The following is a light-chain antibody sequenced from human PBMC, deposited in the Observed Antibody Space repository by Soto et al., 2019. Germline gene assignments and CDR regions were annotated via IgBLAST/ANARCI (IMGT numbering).Light chain of an antibody. CDR2: GVS. J-gene: IGKJ5*01. V-gene: IGKV3-15*01. CDR1: QSVNLY. CDR3: QQYNNWPIT. Sequence: EVVLTQSPATLSVSPGEGATLSCRASQSVNLYLAWYQQKPGQAPRGIIYGVSTRATGVPGRFSGSGSGTEFTLTISTLQSEDFAVYYCQQYNNWPITFGQGTRLEIK.